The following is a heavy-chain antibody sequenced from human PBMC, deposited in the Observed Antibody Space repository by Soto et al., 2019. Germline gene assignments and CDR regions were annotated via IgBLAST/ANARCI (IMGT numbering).Heavy chain of an antibody. CDR2: INGDGSST. D-gene: IGHD1-26*01. CDR3: AKGWGPYYYYGMDV. J-gene: IGHJ6*02. V-gene: IGHV3-74*01. Sequence: QLVESGGGLVQPGGSLRLSCAASGFTFSNFWMHWVRQAPGKGPVWVSRINGDGSSTSHADSVKGRFTISRDNSKNTLFLQMNSLRAEDTAVYYCAKGWGPYYYYGMDVWGQGTTVTVSS. CDR1: GFTFSNFW.